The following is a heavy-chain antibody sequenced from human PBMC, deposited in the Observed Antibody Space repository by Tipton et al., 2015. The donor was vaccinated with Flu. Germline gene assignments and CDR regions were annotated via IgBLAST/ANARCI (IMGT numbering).Heavy chain of an antibody. V-gene: IGHV1-3*03. D-gene: IGHD2-21*02. J-gene: IGHJ3*02. Sequence: QLVQSGAEVKKPGASVKVSCKASGSKASGFAFTPYTLHWVRQAPGQRLEWMGWINTDNGNTKYSKDFQGRVTLTRDTSANMAYMELTSLKSEDMAVYYCAVEGDPTRKASDIWGQGTLVTVSS. CDR2: INTDNGNT. CDR3: AVEGDPTRKASDI. CDR1: GFAFTPYT.